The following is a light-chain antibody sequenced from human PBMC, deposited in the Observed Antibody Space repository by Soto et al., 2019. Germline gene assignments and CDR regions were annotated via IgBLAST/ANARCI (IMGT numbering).Light chain of an antibody. Sequence: DIQMTQSPSSLSASSGDSVTIXXRASQGINTYLAWFQQKPGKAPKTXIYGATNLQSGVPPRFSGSGSGTDFSLTISSLQPEDVATYYCQQYERYPPSFGGGTKVDIK. V-gene: IGKV1-16*01. J-gene: IGKJ4*01. CDR1: QGINTY. CDR2: GAT. CDR3: QQYERYPPS.